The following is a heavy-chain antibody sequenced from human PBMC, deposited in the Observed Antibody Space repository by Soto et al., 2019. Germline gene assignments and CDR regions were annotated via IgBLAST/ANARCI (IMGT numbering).Heavy chain of an antibody. D-gene: IGHD2-2*01. J-gene: IGHJ6*02. Sequence: PGESLKISCKGSGYSFTSYWISWVRQMPGKGLEWMGRIDPSDSYTNYSPSFQGHVTISADKSISTAYLQWSSLKASDTAMYYCARQTRPYQLPSYYYGMDVWGQGTTVTVSS. CDR1: GYSFTSYW. CDR3: ARQTRPYQLPSYYYGMDV. V-gene: IGHV5-10-1*01. CDR2: IDPSDSYT.